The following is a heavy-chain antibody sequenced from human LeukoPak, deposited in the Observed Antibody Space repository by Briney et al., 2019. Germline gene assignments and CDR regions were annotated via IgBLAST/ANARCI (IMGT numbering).Heavy chain of an antibody. J-gene: IGHJ4*02. CDR3: ARTGITYNWNYFDY. V-gene: IGHV6-1*01. D-gene: IGHD1-20*01. CDR1: GDSVSSNSAA. CDR2: TYYRSKWHN. Sequence: SQTLSLTCAISGDSVSSNSAAWNWIRKSPSRGLEWLGRTYYRSKWHNDYSPSVKSRITVNSDTSKNQFSLQLNSVTPEDTAVYYCARTGITYNWNYFDYWGQGTLVTVSS.